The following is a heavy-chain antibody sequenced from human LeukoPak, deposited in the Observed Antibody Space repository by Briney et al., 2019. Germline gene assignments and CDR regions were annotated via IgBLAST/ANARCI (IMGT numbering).Heavy chain of an antibody. V-gene: IGHV1-69-2*01. CDR3: ATSRLIVVVPAAPLDY. CDR1: GYTFTDYY. Sequence: ASVKVSCKVSGYTFTDYYMHWVQQAPGKGLEWMGLVDPEDGETIYAEKFQGRVTITADTSTDTAYMELSSLRSEDTAVYYCATSRLIVVVPAAPLDYWGQETLVTVSS. CDR2: VDPEDGET. D-gene: IGHD2-2*01. J-gene: IGHJ4*02.